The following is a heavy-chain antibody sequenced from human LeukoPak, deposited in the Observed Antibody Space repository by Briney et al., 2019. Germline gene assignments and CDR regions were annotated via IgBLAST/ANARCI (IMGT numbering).Heavy chain of an antibody. Sequence: GGSLRLSCAASGFTFNNAWMSWVRQAPGKGLEWVSYITATGSTIYYADSVKGRFTISRDNARSSLFLSMSSLRAEDTAVYYCVRSIIVGATGAFDVWGQGTMVTVS. CDR3: VRSIIVGATGAFDV. D-gene: IGHD1-26*01. V-gene: IGHV3-11*04. J-gene: IGHJ3*01. CDR1: GFTFNNAW. CDR2: ITATGSTI.